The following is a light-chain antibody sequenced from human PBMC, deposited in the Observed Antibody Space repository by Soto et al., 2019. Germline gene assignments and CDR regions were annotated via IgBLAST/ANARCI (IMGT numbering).Light chain of an antibody. J-gene: IGKJ3*01. CDR3: QPRSNWPPT. Sequence: EIVLTQFPATLSLSPGERATLSGMASQSVSSYLAWYQQKPGQAHRLLIYDASNRATGIPARFSGSGSGTDFTLTISSLEPEDFAVYYCQPRSNWPPTVGPGTKVEIK. CDR2: DAS. V-gene: IGKV3-11*01. CDR1: QSVSSY.